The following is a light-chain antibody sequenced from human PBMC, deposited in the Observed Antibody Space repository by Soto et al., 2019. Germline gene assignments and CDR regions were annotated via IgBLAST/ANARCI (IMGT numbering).Light chain of an antibody. Sequence: QSVLTQPRSVSGSPGQSVTISCTGTSSDFGGYNYVSWYQHHPGKAPKLMIYDVSERPSGVPDRFSGSKSGNTASLTISGLQAEDEDDYYCCSYEGTFYVFGTGTKVT. CDR3: CSYEGTFYV. CDR1: SSDFGGYNY. CDR2: DVS. V-gene: IGLV2-11*01. J-gene: IGLJ1*01.